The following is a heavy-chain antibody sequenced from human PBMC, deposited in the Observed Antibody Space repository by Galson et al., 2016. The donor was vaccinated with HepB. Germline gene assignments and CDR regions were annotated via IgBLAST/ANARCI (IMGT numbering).Heavy chain of an antibody. D-gene: IGHD6-13*01. V-gene: IGHV5-51*01. CDR1: GFSFTTYW. CDR2: VQPGDSRT. J-gene: IGHJ6*01. Sequence: QSGAEVKKPGESLQISCKGSGFSFTTYWIAWVRQMPDKGLQWLGSVQPGDSRTQYSPSFQGQVTFSVDKSINTAYLHWSSLKASDTAMYYCARRAEAVGTRYCFDVWGQGTTVTVSS. CDR3: ARRAEAVGTRYCFDV.